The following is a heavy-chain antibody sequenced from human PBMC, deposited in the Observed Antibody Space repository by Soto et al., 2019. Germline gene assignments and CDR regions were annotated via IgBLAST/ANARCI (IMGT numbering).Heavy chain of an antibody. D-gene: IGHD6-19*01. CDR3: ARDGPQYSSGWYYFDY. V-gene: IGHV1-18*01. CDR1: CLTLSRLG. CDR2: ISAYNGNT. Sequence: APVKVSWQAFCLTLSRLGISWGRQGPGQGLEWMGWISAYNGNTNYAQKLQGRVTMTTDTSTSTAYMELRSLRSDDTAVYYCARDGPQYSSGWYYFDYWGQGTLVTVSS. J-gene: IGHJ4*02.